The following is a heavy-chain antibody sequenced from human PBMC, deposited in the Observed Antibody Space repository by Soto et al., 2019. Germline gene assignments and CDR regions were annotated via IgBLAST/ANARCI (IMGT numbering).Heavy chain of an antibody. J-gene: IGHJ6*02. V-gene: IGHV4-30-4*01. CDR3: ASVAVPAARGRGYYYGMDV. D-gene: IGHD2-2*01. CDR1: GGSISSGDYY. CDR2: NYYSGST. Sequence: PSETLSLTCTVSGGSISSGDYYWSWLRQSPGKGLEWIGYNYYSGSTYYNPTLKSPVTISIDTSKNQFSLKLSSVTAADTAVYYCASVAVPAARGRGYYYGMDVWGQGTTVTVSS.